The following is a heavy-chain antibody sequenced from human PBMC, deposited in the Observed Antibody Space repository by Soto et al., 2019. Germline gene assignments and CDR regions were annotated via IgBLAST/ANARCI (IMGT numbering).Heavy chain of an antibody. CDR2: ISGSDDYT. J-gene: IGHJ5*02. Sequence: GGSMRLSCSASVFTFSNFAMTWVRQAPGEGLEWVSSISGSDDYTYYADSVKGRFTISRDNARNTLFLHMNNLRVDDTAVYYCAKSSRQYASALPAFGDLWGLGNLVTV. V-gene: IGHV3-23*01. CDR3: AKSSRQYASALPAFGDL. D-gene: IGHD3-16*01. CDR1: VFTFSNFA.